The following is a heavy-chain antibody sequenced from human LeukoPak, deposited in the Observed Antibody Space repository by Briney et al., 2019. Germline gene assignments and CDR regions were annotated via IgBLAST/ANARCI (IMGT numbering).Heavy chain of an antibody. Sequence: PSETLSLTCAVYGGSFSGYYWSWIRQPPGKGLEWIGEINHSGSTNYNPSLKSRVTISVDTSKNQFSLKLSSVTAADTAVYYCARSMVRGVIIKNWGQGTLVTVSS. D-gene: IGHD3-10*01. V-gene: IGHV4-34*01. J-gene: IGHJ4*02. CDR1: GGSFSGYY. CDR2: INHSGST. CDR3: ARSMVRGVIIKN.